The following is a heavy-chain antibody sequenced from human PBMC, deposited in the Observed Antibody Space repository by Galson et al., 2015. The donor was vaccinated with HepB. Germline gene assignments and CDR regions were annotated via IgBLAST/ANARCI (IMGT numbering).Heavy chain of an antibody. V-gene: IGHV3-11*04. CDR3: ARSVNDAFDI. J-gene: IGHJ3*02. Sequence: SLRLSCAASGFTFSDSYMSWIRQAPGKGLEWLSYISATRRFIAYADSVKGRITISRDNAKNSLYLQVNSLRVEDTAIYYCARSVNDAFDIWGQGTMVTVSS. CDR2: ISATRRFI. CDR1: GFTFSDSY.